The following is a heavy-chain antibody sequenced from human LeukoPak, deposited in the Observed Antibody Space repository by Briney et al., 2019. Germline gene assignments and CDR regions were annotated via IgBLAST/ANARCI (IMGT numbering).Heavy chain of an antibody. Sequence: GRSLRLSCAASGFTFDDYAMHWVRHAPGKGLEWVSGISWNSGSIGYADSVKSRFTISRDNAKNSLYLQMNSLRAEDTALYYCAKDARGATVLYYYYGMDVWGQGTTVTVSS. CDR1: GFTFDDYA. J-gene: IGHJ6*02. CDR2: ISWNSGSI. V-gene: IGHV3-9*01. CDR3: AKDARGATVLYYYYGMDV. D-gene: IGHD1-26*01.